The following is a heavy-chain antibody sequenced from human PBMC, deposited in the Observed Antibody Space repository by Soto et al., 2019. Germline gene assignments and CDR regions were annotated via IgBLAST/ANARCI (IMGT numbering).Heavy chain of an antibody. Sequence: SQTLSLTCAVSGGSISSTNRSIWVRQPPRKGLEWIGEIYHSGSTNYNPSLKSRVTVSLDKSRNQFSLKLSSVTAADTAVYYCARVFTPNIAAAGTLDYWGQGALVTVSS. CDR1: GGSISSTNR. J-gene: IGHJ4*02. V-gene: IGHV4-4*02. CDR2: IYHSGST. D-gene: IGHD6-13*01. CDR3: ARVFTPNIAAAGTLDY.